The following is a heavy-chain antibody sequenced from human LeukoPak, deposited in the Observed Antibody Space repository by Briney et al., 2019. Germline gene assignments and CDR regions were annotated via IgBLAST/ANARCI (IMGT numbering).Heavy chain of an antibody. V-gene: IGHV3-30-3*01. CDR2: ISYDGNNK. J-gene: IGHJ4*02. Sequence: GGSLRLSCAASGFTFRTSAMHWVRQAPGKGLEWVAIISYDGNNKYYADSVKGRFTISRDNSKNTLYLQMNSLRAEDTAVYYCARRVLWFGELLPFDYWGQGTLVTVSS. CDR1: GFTFRTSA. D-gene: IGHD3-10*01. CDR3: ARRVLWFGELLPFDY.